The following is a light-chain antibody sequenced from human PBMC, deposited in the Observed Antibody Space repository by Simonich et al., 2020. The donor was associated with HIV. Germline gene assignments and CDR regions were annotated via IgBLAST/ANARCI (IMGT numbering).Light chain of an antibody. CDR2: WAS. J-gene: IGKJ1*01. Sequence: DIVMTQSPDSLAVSLGERATINCKSSRSVLYSSNNKNYLAWYQQKPGQPPNLLIYWASTRESGVPDRFSGSGSGTDFTLTISSLQAEDVAVYYCQQYYSSPPTFGQGTKVEIK. V-gene: IGKV4-1*01. CDR3: QQYYSSPPT. CDR1: RSVLYSSNNKNY.